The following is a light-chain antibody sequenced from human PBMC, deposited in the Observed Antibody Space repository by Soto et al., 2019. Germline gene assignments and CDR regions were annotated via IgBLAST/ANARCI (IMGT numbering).Light chain of an antibody. V-gene: IGLV2-14*01. CDR3: SSYTSASTPLV. Sequence: QSAMTQPASVSVSPGQSITISCTGTGSDVGGYTYVSWYQQHPGKAPKVMIYDVSNRPSGVSNRFSGSKSGNTASLTISGLQAEDEADYYCSSYTSASTPLVFGGGTKLTVL. J-gene: IGLJ2*01. CDR1: GSDVGGYTY. CDR2: DVS.